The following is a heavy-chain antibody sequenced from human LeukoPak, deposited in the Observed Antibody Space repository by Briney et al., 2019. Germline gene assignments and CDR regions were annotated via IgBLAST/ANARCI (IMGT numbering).Heavy chain of an antibody. V-gene: IGHV4-59*01. J-gene: IGHJ4*02. CDR3: ARDLRAAY. CDR2: IHYSGHT. D-gene: IGHD3-16*01. Sequence: PSETLSLTCTVSGASITNYYWTWIRQPPGKGLEWIGYIHYSGHTNYNPSLKSRVTISVDTSKNQFSLKLSSVTAADTAVYYWARDLRAAYWGRGTLVTVSS. CDR1: GASITNYY.